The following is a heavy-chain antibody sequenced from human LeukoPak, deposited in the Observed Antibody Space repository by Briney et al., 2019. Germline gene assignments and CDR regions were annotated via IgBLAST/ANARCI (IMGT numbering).Heavy chain of an antibody. CDR1: GYTFTSYG. CDR2: ISAYNGNT. D-gene: IGHD3-3*01. V-gene: IGHV1-18*01. J-gene: IGHJ6*02. CDR3: ARDRLYDFWSGYVLNYYYGMDV. Sequence: ASVKVSCKASGYTFTSYGISWVRQAPGQGLEWMGWISAYNGNTNYAQKLQGRVTMTTDTSTSTAYMELRSLRSDVTAVYYCARDRLYDFWSGYVLNYYYGMDVWGQGTTVTVSS.